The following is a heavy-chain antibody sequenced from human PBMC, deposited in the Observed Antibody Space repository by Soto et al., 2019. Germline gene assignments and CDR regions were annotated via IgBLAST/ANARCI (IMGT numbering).Heavy chain of an antibody. J-gene: IGHJ5*02. CDR1: GGSISKFY. CDR2: VYATGTT. Sequence: TLSLTCNVSGGSISKFYWAWIRKTAGNGLEWMGRVYATGTTDYNPSLRSRVAMSVDISKKTFSLRLRSVTGADSGVYYCIRDGSKSLRDWFDPWGQGILVTVSS. CDR3: IRDGSKSLRDWFDP. V-gene: IGHV4-4*07.